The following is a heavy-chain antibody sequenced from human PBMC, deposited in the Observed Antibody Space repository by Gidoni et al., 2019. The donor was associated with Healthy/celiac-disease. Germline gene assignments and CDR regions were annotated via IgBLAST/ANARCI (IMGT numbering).Heavy chain of an antibody. CDR3: TTDLWPYHYGDPFAFDY. Sequence: EVQLVESGGGLVKPGGSLRLSCAASGFTFSNAWMSWVRQAPGKGLEWVGRIKSKTDGGTTDYAAPVKGRFTISRDDSKNTLYLQMNSLKTEDTAVYYCTTDLWPYHYGDPFAFDYWGQGTLVTVSS. V-gene: IGHV3-15*01. CDR2: IKSKTDGGTT. J-gene: IGHJ4*02. D-gene: IGHD4-17*01. CDR1: GFTFSNAW.